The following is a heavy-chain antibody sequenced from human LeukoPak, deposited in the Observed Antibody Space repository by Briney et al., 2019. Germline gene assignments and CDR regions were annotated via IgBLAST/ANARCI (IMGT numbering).Heavy chain of an antibody. CDR2: IYYSGST. Sequence: SETLSLTCTVSGGSISSYYWSWIRQPPGKGLEWIGYIYYSGSTNYNPSLKSRVTISVDTSKNQFSLKLSSVTAADTAVYYCARYRGSYWGHDAFDIWGQGTMVTVSS. D-gene: IGHD1-26*01. J-gene: IGHJ3*02. V-gene: IGHV4-59*01. CDR1: GGSISSYY. CDR3: ARYRGSYWGHDAFDI.